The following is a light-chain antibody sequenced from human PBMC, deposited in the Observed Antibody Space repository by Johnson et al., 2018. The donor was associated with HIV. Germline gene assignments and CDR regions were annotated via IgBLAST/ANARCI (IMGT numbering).Light chain of an antibody. V-gene: IGLV1-51*02. CDR1: SSNIGNNY. J-gene: IGLJ1*01. Sequence: QSVLTQPPSVSAAPGQKVTISCSGSSSNIGNNYVSWYQQLPGTAPKLLIYENTKRPSGIPARFSGSKSGTSATLGITGLQTGDEGDYYCGTWDRSLSAGGVFGTGTKVTVL. CDR2: ENT. CDR3: GTWDRSLSAGGV.